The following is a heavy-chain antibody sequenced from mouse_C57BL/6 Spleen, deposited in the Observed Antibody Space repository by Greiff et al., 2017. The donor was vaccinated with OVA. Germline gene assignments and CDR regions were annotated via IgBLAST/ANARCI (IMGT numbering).Heavy chain of an antibody. CDR3: AKPYFDV. J-gene: IGHJ1*03. CDR2: IYPGDGDT. V-gene: IGHV1-80*01. Sequence: VQLQESGAELVKPGASVKISCTASGFAFSSYWMNWVKQRPGKGLEWIGQIYPGDGDTNYNGKLKGKATLTTDKSSSTTYLQLSSLTSEDSAVYFCAKPYFDVWGTGTTVTVSS. CDR1: GFAFSSYW.